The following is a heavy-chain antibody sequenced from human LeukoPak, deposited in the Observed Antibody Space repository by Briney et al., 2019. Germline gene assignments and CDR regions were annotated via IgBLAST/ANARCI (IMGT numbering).Heavy chain of an antibody. V-gene: IGHV3-30*18. CDR2: ISYDGSNK. CDR1: GFTFSSYG. D-gene: IGHD6-19*01. J-gene: IGHJ4*02. CDR3: AKDSIAVAGFDY. Sequence: GGSLRLSCAASGFTFSSYGMHWVRQAPGKGLEWVAVISYDGSNKYYADSVKGRFTISRDNSKNTLYLQMNSLRAEDTAVYYCAKDSIAVAGFDYWGQGTLVTVSS.